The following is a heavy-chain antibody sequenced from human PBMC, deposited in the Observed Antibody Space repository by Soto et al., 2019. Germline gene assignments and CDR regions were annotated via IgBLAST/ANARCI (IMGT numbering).Heavy chain of an antibody. CDR3: AKDTSSSPYYMDV. Sequence: EVQVLESGGGSVQPGGSLRLSCAASGFTFSNFAMSWVRHAPGKGLEWVSEITGSTGTTYYADSVKGRFVISRDNSKSTLHLQMNSLRGEDTAVYYCAKDTSSSPYYMDVWGKGTTVTVSS. CDR1: GFTFSNFA. D-gene: IGHD2-2*01. CDR2: ITGSTGTT. J-gene: IGHJ6*03. V-gene: IGHV3-23*01.